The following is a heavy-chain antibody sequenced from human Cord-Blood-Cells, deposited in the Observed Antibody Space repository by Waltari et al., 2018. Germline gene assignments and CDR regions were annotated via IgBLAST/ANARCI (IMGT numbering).Heavy chain of an antibody. CDR2: STPVLGRA. J-gene: IGHJ2*01. V-gene: IGHV1-69*08. Sequence: QVQLVQSGAEVKKPGSSVKVSCKASGGTFSSYTISWVRQAPGQGLEWMGRSTPVLGRANAAQKFQGRFMITADKSTGTAYMELRSLISEDTALYYCARDRSRDGYKTWYCDLWGRGTLLTVSS. CDR3: ARDRSRDGYKTWYCDL. CDR1: GGTFSSYT. D-gene: IGHD2-2*01.